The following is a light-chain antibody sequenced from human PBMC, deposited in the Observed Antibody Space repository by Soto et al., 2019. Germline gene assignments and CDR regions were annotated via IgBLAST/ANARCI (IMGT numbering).Light chain of an antibody. J-gene: IGKJ5*01. V-gene: IGKV3-11*01. CDR2: HAS. CDR1: QSVSSN. CDR3: QQYGSSPPSST. Sequence: EIVLTQSPATLSLSPGERATLSCRASQSVSSNLAWYQQKPGQAPRLLIYHASNRATGIPARFSGRGSGTDFTLTISSLEPEDFAVYYCQQYGSSPPSSTFGQGTRLEI.